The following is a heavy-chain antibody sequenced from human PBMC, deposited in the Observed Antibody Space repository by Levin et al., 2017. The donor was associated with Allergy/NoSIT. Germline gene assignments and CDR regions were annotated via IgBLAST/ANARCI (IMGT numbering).Heavy chain of an antibody. Sequence: GGSLRLSCAASGVTFTNYDTNWVRQIPGKGLEWVATISVSGANKYYADSVKGRFTISKDDSKNTLYLQMNSLRADDTALFYCAMTPSGTYYGRFDYWGQGTLVTVSS. D-gene: IGHD3-10*01. CDR1: GVTFTNYD. CDR3: AMTPSGTYYGRFDY. CDR2: ISVSGANK. J-gene: IGHJ4*02. V-gene: IGHV3-23*01.